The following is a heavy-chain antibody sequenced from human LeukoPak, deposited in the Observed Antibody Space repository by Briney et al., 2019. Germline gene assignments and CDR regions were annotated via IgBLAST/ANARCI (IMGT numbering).Heavy chain of an antibody. CDR1: GFTVSNNY. V-gene: IGHV3-21*01. J-gene: IGHJ1*01. CDR2: IGGSSSYI. D-gene: IGHD2-15*01. CDR3: ASYYCSGGSCYRYFHH. Sequence: GGALRLSCAASGFTVSNNYMNWVRQAPGKGLEWVSSIGGSSSYIFYADSLKGRFTISRDNAKNSLYLQMNSLRAEDTAVYYCASYYCSGGSCYRYFHHWGQGTLVTVSS.